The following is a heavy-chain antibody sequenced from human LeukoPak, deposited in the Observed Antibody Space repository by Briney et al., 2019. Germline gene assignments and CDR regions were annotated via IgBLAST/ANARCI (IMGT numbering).Heavy chain of an antibody. J-gene: IGHJ3*02. Sequence: ASGKVSCKAAGYTFTSYGISWVRQAPGQGLEWMGWISAYNGNTNYAQELQGRVTMTTDTSTSTAYMELRSLRSDDTAVYYCARDRKALYYDTYLIPDAFDIWGQGTMVTVSS. CDR2: ISAYNGNT. V-gene: IGHV1-18*01. CDR3: ARDRKALYYDTYLIPDAFDI. CDR1: GYTFTSYG. D-gene: IGHD3-22*01.